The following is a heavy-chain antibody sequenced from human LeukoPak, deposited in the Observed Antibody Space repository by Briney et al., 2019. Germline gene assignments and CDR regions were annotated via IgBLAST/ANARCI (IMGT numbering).Heavy chain of an antibody. V-gene: IGHV3-9*01. Sequence: PGGSLRLSCAASGFNFDYYAMYWVRQVPGKGLEWVSGITRSSGTVDYAASVKGRFTISRDNAKNSLYLQMNSLRAEDTAVYYCARAGPADYWGQGTLVTVSS. CDR2: ITRSSGTV. CDR3: ARAGPADY. CDR1: GFNFDYYA. J-gene: IGHJ4*02.